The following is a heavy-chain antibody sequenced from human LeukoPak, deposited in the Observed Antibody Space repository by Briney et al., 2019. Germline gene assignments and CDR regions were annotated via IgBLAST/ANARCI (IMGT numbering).Heavy chain of an antibody. J-gene: IGHJ6*03. CDR2: ISGSGHTT. CDR3: AKDKAARSPGYMDV. D-gene: IGHD6-6*01. CDR1: GFTFTSSA. Sequence: GRSLRLSCAASGFTFTSSAMSWVRQAPGKGLEWVSVISGSGHTTDYADSVKGRFTVSRDNSKNTLYLQMNSLRAEDTAVYYCAKDKAARSPGYMDVWGKGTTVTVSS. V-gene: IGHV3-23*01.